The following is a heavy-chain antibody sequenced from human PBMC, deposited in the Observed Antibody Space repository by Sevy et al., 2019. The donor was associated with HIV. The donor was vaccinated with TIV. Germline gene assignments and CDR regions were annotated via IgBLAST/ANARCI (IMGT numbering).Heavy chain of an antibody. Sequence: GGSLRLSCAAPGFTVSTSYMTWVRQAPGKGLESVSVIYSGGTTYYEDSVKGRFTISRDNSKNTLYLQMNSLRDEDTAVYYCARVWLNRGVFWGQGTLVTVSS. J-gene: IGHJ4*02. CDR1: GFTVSTSY. D-gene: IGHD3-16*01. V-gene: IGHV3-53*01. CDR3: ARVWLNRGVF. CDR2: IYSGGTT.